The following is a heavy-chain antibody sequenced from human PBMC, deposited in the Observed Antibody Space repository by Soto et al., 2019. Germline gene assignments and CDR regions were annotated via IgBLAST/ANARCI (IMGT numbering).Heavy chain of an antibody. CDR2: TRNKANSYTT. Sequence: VQLVESGGGLVQPGGSLRLSCAASGFTFSDHYMDWVRQAPGKGLEWVGRTRNKANSYTTEYAASVKGRFTISRDDSKNSLYLQMNSLKTEDTAVYYCARGSYDSSDYWGQGTLVTVSS. CDR3: ARGSYDSSDY. CDR1: GFTFSDHY. D-gene: IGHD3-22*01. V-gene: IGHV3-72*01. J-gene: IGHJ4*02.